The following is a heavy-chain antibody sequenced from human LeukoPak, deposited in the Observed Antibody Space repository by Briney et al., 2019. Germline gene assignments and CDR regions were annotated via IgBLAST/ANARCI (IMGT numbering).Heavy chain of an antibody. V-gene: IGHV3-33*01. CDR3: AREGAGYCSGGSCYGLRY. CDR2: IWYDGSNK. J-gene: IGHJ4*02. D-gene: IGHD2-15*01. CDR1: GFTFSSYG. Sequence: GGSLRLSCAASGFTFSSYGMHWVRQAPGKGLEWVAVIWYDGSNKYYADPVKGRFTISRDNSKNTLYLQMNSLRAEDTAVYYCAREGAGYCSGGSCYGLRYWGQGTLVTVSS.